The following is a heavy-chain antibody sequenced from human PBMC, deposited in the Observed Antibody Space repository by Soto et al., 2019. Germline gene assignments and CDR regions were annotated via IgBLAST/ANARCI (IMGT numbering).Heavy chain of an antibody. Sequence: QVQLVQSGAEVKRPGSSVKVSCKASGGAFNNYAIYWVRQAPGQGLEWLGTIVPVFPSVYYAPRFQGRLTITADGSTDTVYMMLTSLKSENTAVYYCAREMPSTAAAYFYSALNVWGQGTSVTVSS. CDR3: AREMPSTAAAYFYSALNV. V-gene: IGHV1-69*18. CDR1: GGAFNNYA. J-gene: IGHJ6*02. CDR2: IVPVFPSV. D-gene: IGHD6-13*01.